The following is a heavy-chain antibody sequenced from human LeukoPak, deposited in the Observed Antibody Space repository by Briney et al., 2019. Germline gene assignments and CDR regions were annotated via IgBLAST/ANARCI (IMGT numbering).Heavy chain of an antibody. V-gene: IGHV3-23*01. J-gene: IGHJ5*02. CDR3: AREPFGAVPDNWFDP. Sequence: GGSLRLSCAASGFTFSSYAMSWVRQAPGKGLEWVSAISGSGDSTYYADSVKGRFTISRDNAKNTLYLQMNSLRAEDTAVYYCAREPFGAVPDNWFDPWGQGTLVTVSS. CDR2: ISGSGDST. CDR1: GFTFSSYA. D-gene: IGHD2-8*02.